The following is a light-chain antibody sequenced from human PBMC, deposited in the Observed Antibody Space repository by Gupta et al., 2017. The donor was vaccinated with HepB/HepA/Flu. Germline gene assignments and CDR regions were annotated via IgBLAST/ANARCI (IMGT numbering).Light chain of an antibody. V-gene: IGLV7-46*01. CDR2: GTP. J-gene: IGLJ2*01. Sequence: QAVVTQVPSLTVSPGGTVTPTCGSNTGAVTSGHYPNWLQQNPGHALRTQIYGTPNKHSWTPARFSGSLPGAKADLTLSGAQPEDEADYYCQPYYTGILVFGGGTRLTVL. CDR3: QPYYTGILV. CDR1: TGAVTSGHY.